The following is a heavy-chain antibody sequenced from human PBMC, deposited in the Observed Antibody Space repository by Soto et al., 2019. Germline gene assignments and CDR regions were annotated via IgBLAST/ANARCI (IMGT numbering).Heavy chain of an antibody. Sequence: SGPTLVNPTQTLTLTCTFSGFSISTSGVGVGWIRQPPGKALEWLALIYWDDDKRYSPSLKSRLTITKDTSKNQVVLTMTNMDPVDTATYYCAQLAEYCSGGSCYSYYYYGMDVWGQGTTVTVSS. D-gene: IGHD2-15*01. J-gene: IGHJ6*02. CDR1: GFSISTSGVG. CDR3: AQLAEYCSGGSCYSYYYYGMDV. V-gene: IGHV2-5*02. CDR2: IYWDDDK.